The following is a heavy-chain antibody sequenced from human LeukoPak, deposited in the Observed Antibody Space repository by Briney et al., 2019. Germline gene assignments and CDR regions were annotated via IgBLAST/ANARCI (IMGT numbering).Heavy chain of an antibody. D-gene: IGHD2-2*01. J-gene: IGHJ4*02. V-gene: IGHV1-2*02. CDR3: ARARTPAKQYCSSTSCYDPQYYFDY. CDR2: INPNSGGT. Sequence: ASVKVSCKASGYTFTGYYMHWVRQAPGQGLEWMGWINPNSGGTNYAQKFQGRVAMTRDTSISTAYMELSRLRSDDTAVYYCARARTPAKQYCSSTSCYDPQYYFDYWGQGTLVTVSS. CDR1: GYTFTGYY.